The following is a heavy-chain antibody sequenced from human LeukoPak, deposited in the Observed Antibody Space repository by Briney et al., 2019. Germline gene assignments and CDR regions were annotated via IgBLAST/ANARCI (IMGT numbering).Heavy chain of an antibody. CDR1: GYTFTSYG. D-gene: IGHD3-10*01. Sequence: EASVKVSCKASGYTFTSYGISWVRQAPGQGLEWMGWISAYNGNTNYAQKLQGRVTMTTDTSTSTAYMELRSLRSDDTAVYYCARDTSYYYGSGSLYYFDYWGQGTLVTVSS. CDR3: ARDTSYYYGSGSLYYFDY. CDR2: ISAYNGNT. V-gene: IGHV1-18*01. J-gene: IGHJ4*02.